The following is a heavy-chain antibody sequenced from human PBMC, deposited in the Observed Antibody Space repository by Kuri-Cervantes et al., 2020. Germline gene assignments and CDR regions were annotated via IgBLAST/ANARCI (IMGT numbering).Heavy chain of an antibody. V-gene: IGHV3-21*01. CDR1: GFTFSSYS. D-gene: IGHD5-12*01. CDR2: ISSSSSYI. CDR3: ARDRYSGYDYGYYYYYMDV. Sequence: GGSLRLSCAASGFTFSSYSMNWVRQAPGKGLEWVSSISSSSSYIYYADSVKGRFTISRDNAKNSLYLQMNSLRAEDTAVYYCARDRYSGYDYGYYYYYMDVWGKGTTVTVSS. J-gene: IGHJ6*03.